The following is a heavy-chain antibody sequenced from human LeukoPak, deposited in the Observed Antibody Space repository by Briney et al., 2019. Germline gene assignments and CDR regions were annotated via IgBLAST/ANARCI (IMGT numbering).Heavy chain of an antibody. J-gene: IGHJ4*02. D-gene: IGHD6-13*01. V-gene: IGHV1-2*06. CDR1: GYTFTDYY. CDR2: INPYSGDT. CDR3: ARDSSSWYSDY. Sequence: ASVDVSCKAYGYTFTDYYIHWVRQAPGQGLEWMGRINPYSGDTNHAQKFQGRVTMSRDTSITTAYMELSRLTSDDTAVYYCARDSSSWYSDYWGQGTLVTVSS.